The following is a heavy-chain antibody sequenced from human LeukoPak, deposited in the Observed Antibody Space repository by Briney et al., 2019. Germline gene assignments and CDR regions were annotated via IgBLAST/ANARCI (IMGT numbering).Heavy chain of an antibody. CDR3: ARDLEVRGVLYYFDY. CDR2: INPNSGGT. Sequence: ASVKVSCKPSGYSFTGYYMHWVRQAPGQGLEWMGWINPNSGGTNYAQKFQDRVTMTRDTSISTAYMELSRLRPDDTAVYYCARDLEVRGVLYYFDYWGQGTLVTVSS. CDR1: GYSFTGYY. J-gene: IGHJ4*02. D-gene: IGHD3-10*01. V-gene: IGHV1-2*02.